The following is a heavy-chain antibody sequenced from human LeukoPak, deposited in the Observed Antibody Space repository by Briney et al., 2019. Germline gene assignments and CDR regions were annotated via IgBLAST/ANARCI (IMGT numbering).Heavy chain of an antibody. V-gene: IGHV5-51*01. D-gene: IGHD3-10*01. J-gene: IGHJ5*02. Sequence: GESLKISCKGSGYSFTSYWIGWVRQMPGKGLEWMGIIYPGDSDTRYSPSFQGQVTISADKSISTAYLQWSSLEASDTAMYYCARNSGSYYSPNWFDPWGQGTLVTVSS. CDR3: ARNSGSYYSPNWFDP. CDR1: GYSFTSYW. CDR2: IYPGDSDT.